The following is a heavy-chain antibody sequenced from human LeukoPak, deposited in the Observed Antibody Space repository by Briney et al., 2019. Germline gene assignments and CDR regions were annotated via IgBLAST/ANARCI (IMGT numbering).Heavy chain of an antibody. J-gene: IGHJ4*02. D-gene: IGHD2-15*01. V-gene: IGHV1-3*01. CDR3: ARDNVVVSATVFDY. CDR2: INASKGNT. Sequence: ASVKVSCKASGYTFTSYAMHWLRQAPGQILEWMGGINASKGNTKYSQKFQGRLTITRDTSASTAYMELSSLTSEDTAVYYCARDNVVVSATVFDYWGQGTLVTVSS. CDR1: GYTFTSYA.